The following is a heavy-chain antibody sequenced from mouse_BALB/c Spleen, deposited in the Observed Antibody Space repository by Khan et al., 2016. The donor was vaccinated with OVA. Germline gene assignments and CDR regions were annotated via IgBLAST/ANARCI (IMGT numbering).Heavy chain of an antibody. CDR1: GYTFTDYA. CDR3: ARGGQWVRRGGGKSDY. CDR2: ISIYYENT. Sequence: QVQLKQSGPELVRPGESVKISCKGSGYTFTDYAMHWVKQSHAKSLEWIGVISIYYENTNYNQKFKGKATMTVDKSSSTAYMELARLTSEDSAIYYCARGGQWVRRGGGKSDYWGQGTTLTVSS. D-gene: IGHD2-2*01. V-gene: IGHV1S137*01. J-gene: IGHJ2*01.